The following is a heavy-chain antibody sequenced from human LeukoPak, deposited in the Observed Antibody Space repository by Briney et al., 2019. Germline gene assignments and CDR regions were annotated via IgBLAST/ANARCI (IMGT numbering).Heavy chain of an antibody. CDR2: IWYDGSNK. CDR3: ATDILTGPYYYYGMDV. V-gene: IGHV3-33*01. D-gene: IGHD3-9*01. Sequence: GGSLRLSCAASRFTFRNYGMHWVRQAPGKGLEWVGVIWYDGSNKVYADSVKGRFTISRDNSKNTLYLQMNSLRAEDTAVYYCATDILTGPYYYYGMDVWGQGTTVTVSS. J-gene: IGHJ6*02. CDR1: RFTFRNYG.